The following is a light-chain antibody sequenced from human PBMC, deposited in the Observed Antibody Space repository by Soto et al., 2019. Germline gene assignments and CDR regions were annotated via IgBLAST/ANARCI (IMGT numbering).Light chain of an antibody. CDR1: ETVNNY. CDR3: QQSFTSPLT. Sequence: IQLTQSPSSLSASVGDRVTITCRASETVNNYVNWYQQKPGRAPKLVIYVAYSLQTGVPSRFSGSRSGTDFTLTISSLQPEDFATYYCQQSFTSPLTFGGGTKVEIK. CDR2: VAY. V-gene: IGKV1-39*01. J-gene: IGKJ4*01.